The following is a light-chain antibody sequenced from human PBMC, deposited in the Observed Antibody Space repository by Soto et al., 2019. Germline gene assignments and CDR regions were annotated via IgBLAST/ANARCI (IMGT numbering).Light chain of an antibody. CDR3: QQYNTWPRT. CDR1: QSVDSN. V-gene: IGKV3-15*01. J-gene: IGKJ1*01. Sequence: EIVMTQSPATLSVSPGERATLSCRASQSVDSNLAWFQQKPGQAPGLLIYGASTRATGIPARFGGSGSGTEFTLTIGSLQSEDFAVYYCQQYNTWPRTFGQGTQVEIK. CDR2: GAS.